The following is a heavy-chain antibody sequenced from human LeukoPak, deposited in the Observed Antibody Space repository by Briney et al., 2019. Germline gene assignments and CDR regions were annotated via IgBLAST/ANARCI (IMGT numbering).Heavy chain of an antibody. CDR2: INPNSGGT. D-gene: IGHD3-9*01. V-gene: IGHV1-2*02. J-gene: IGHJ5*02. CDR1: GYTFTSYG. Sequence: ASVKVSCKASGYTFTSYGISWVRQAPGQGLGWMGWINPNSGGTNYAQKFQGRVTMTRDTSISTAYMELSRLRSDDTAVYYCARDGLRYFDWLLPTNWFDPWGQGTLVTVSS. CDR3: ARDGLRYFDWLLPTNWFDP.